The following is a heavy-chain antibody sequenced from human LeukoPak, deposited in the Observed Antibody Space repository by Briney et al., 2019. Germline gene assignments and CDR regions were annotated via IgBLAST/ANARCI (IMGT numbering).Heavy chain of an antibody. V-gene: IGHV3-23*01. CDR2: ICGSGGST. CDR1: GFTLSSYG. J-gene: IGHJ4*02. CDR3: AKDLYNSGLWYFDY. D-gene: IGHD6-19*01. Sequence: GGSLRLSCAVSGFTLSSYGMSWVRQAPGKGLEWISGICGSGGSTKYADSVKGRFTISRDTSKNTLYLQMNSLRVEDTAVYYCAKDLYNSGLWYFDYWGQGTLVTVSA.